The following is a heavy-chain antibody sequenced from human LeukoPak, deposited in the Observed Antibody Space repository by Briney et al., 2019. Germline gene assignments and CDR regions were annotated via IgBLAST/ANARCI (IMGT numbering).Heavy chain of an antibody. CDR3: ARGKQLVSDY. Sequence: GGSLRLSCAASGFTFSPYAMHWVRQAPGKGLQWVASISYDRSDKYYTDSVRGRFTISRDNSKNILYLQMNSLRGEDAAVYFCARGKQLVSDYWGQGTLVAVSS. V-gene: IGHV3-30*04. CDR1: GFTFSPYA. CDR2: ISYDRSDK. D-gene: IGHD6-6*01. J-gene: IGHJ4*02.